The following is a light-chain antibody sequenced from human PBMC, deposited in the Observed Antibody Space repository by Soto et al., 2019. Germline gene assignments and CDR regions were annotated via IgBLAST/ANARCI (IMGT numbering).Light chain of an antibody. CDR1: SSDIGIYNY. Sequence: QSALTQPASVSGSPGQSITISCTGTSSDIGIYNYVSWYQQHPGKAPKLVICEVTNRPSGVSSRFSGSKSGNTASLTISGLRPEDEADYYCTSFTTTNIWVFGGGTKLTAL. J-gene: IGLJ3*02. CDR3: TSFTTTNIWV. V-gene: IGLV2-14*01. CDR2: EVT.